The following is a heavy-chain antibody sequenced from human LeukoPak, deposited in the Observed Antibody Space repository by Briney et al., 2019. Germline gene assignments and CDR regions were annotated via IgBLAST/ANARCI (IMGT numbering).Heavy chain of an antibody. CDR2: INHSGST. D-gene: IGHD6-19*01. J-gene: IGHJ4*02. CDR3: ARGIIAVAGTNFDY. CDR1: GGSFSGYY. V-gene: IGHV4-34*01. Sequence: SETLSLTCAVYGGSFSGYYWSWIRQPPGKGLEWIGEINHSGSTNYNPSLKSRVTTSVDTSKNQFSLKLSSVTAADTAVYYCARGIIAVAGTNFDYWGRGTLVTVSS.